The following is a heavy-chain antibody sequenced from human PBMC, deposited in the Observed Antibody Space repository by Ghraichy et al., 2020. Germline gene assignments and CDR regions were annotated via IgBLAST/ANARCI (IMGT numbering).Heavy chain of an antibody. D-gene: IGHD2-15*01. CDR1: GFTFSRYN. J-gene: IGHJ4*02. V-gene: IGHV3-21*01. Sequence: GGSLRLSCAASGFTFSRYNMNWVRQAPGKGLEWVSSITTSSNYIYYADSVKGRFTISRDNAKNSLYLQMNSLRAEDTAVYYCKSSVRDIVVPATGSAGTDYWGQGTLVTVSS. CDR3: KSSVRDIVVPATGSAGTDY. CDR2: ITTSSNYI.